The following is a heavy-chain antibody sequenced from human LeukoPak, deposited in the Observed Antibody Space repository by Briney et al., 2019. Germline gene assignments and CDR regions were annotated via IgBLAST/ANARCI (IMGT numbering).Heavy chain of an antibody. CDR2: INWNGGST. Sequence: PGGSLRLSCAASGFTFDDYGMSWVRQAPGKGLEWVSGINWNGGSTGYADSVKGRFTIPRDNAKNSLYLQMNSLRAEDTALYYCARVPLSHEVIYYFDYWGQGTLVTVSS. D-gene: IGHD3-22*01. V-gene: IGHV3-20*04. CDR3: ARVPLSHEVIYYFDY. CDR1: GFTFDDYG. J-gene: IGHJ4*02.